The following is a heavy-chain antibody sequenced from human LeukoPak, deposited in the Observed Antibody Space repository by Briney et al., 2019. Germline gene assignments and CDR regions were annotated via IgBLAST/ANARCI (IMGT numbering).Heavy chain of an antibody. CDR1: GFTFSSYA. V-gene: IGHV3-30*02. CDR3: AKDHGSSDWYYFDY. D-gene: IGHD6-13*01. CDR2: IHYDGSNN. J-gene: IGHJ4*02. Sequence: GGSLRLSCAASGFTFSSYAIHWVRQAPGKGLEWVAFIHYDGSNNYYADSVKGRFTISRDNSKNTLYLQMNTLRADDTAVYYCAKDHGSSDWYYFDYWGQGTLVTVSS.